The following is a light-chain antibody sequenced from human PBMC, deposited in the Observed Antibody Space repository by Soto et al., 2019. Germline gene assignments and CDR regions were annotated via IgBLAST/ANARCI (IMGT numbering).Light chain of an antibody. CDR3: RPYTSRRIHYV. V-gene: IGLV2-14*01. J-gene: IGLJ1*01. Sequence: QSALTQPASVSGSPGQSITISCTGTSSDVGGYNYVSWYQQHPGKAPKLMIYEVSNRPSGVSNRFSGSKSGNTASLTISGLQAEDEADYYRRPYTSRRIHYVFGTGTKLTVL. CDR1: SSDVGGYNY. CDR2: EVS.